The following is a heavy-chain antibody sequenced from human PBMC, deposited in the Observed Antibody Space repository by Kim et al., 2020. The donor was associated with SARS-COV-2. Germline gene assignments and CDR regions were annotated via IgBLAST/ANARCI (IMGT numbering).Heavy chain of an antibody. J-gene: IGHJ4*02. CDR2: ISGSGGST. D-gene: IGHD3-22*01. CDR1: GFTFSSYA. V-gene: IGHV3-23*01. CDR3: AKGERITMIVVVNLFDY. Sequence: GGSLRLSCAASGFTFSSYAMSWVRQAPGKGLEWVSAISGSGGSTYYADSVKGRFTISRDNSKNTLYLQVNSLRAEDTAVYYCAKGERITMIVVVNLFDYWGQGTLGTVSS.